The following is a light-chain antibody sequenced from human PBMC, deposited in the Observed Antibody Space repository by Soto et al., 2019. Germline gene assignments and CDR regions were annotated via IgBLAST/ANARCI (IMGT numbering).Light chain of an antibody. CDR3: QQYNDWPLPT. J-gene: IGKJ4*01. Sequence: EIVMTQSPATLSVSPGERATLSCRASQSVSSNLAWYQQKPGQAPRLLINGASARATGIPARFSGSGSGTEFTLTISSLQSEDFAVYYCQQYNDWPLPTFGGGTKVEIK. CDR1: QSVSSN. CDR2: GAS. V-gene: IGKV3-15*01.